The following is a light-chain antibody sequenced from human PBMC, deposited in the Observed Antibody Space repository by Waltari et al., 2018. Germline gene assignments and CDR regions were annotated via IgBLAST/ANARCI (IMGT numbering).Light chain of an antibody. CDR2: GND. CDR3: EAWEDSLNGPV. Sequence: QSVLTQPPSASGTPGQRVTIFCSGRSSNIGSNSVNWSQQLPGTAPKLLLYGNDQRPSGVPDRVSGAKSGTSASLASSGLQSEEDDEYYCEAWEDSLNGPVFGGGTKLTVL. CDR1: SSNIGSNS. J-gene: IGLJ2*01. V-gene: IGLV1-44*01.